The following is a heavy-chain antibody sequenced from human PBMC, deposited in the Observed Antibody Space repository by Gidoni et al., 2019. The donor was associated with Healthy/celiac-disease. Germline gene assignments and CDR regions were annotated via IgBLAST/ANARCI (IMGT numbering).Heavy chain of an antibody. CDR2: LYYSGGT. D-gene: IGHD1-1*01. Sequence: QVQLQESGPGLVKPSQTLSLTCTFSGGSISSGGYYWSWIRQHPGKGLEWIGYLYYSGGTYSNPSLKSRVTISVDTSKNQFSLKLSSVTAADTAVYYCARDERGGTGWAFDYWGQGTLVTVSS. V-gene: IGHV4-31*03. CDR3: ARDERGGTGWAFDY. J-gene: IGHJ4*02. CDR1: GGSISSGGYY.